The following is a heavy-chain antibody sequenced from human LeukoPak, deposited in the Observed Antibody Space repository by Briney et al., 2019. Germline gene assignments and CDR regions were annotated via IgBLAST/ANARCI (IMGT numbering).Heavy chain of an antibody. V-gene: IGHV3-30-3*01. Sequence: PGGSLRLSCAASGFTFSSYAMHWVRQAPGKGLEWVAVISYDGSNKYYADSVKGRFTISRDNSKNTLYLQMNSLRAEDTAVYYCAREYYYDSSGYECFDYWGQGTLVTVSS. CDR1: GFTFSSYA. J-gene: IGHJ4*02. D-gene: IGHD3-22*01. CDR2: ISYDGSNK. CDR3: AREYYYDSSGYECFDY.